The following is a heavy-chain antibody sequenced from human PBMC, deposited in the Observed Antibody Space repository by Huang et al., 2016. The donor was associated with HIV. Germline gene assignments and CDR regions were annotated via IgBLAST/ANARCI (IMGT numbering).Heavy chain of an antibody. CDR3: ARLTSGWYQDY. V-gene: IGHV1-8*01. CDR1: GYIFSNYD. D-gene: IGHD6-19*01. CDR2: LNPNSGKT. J-gene: IGHJ4*02. Sequence: QVQLVQSGPEVKKPGASVKVSCQTSGYIFSNYDIHWGRQAPGQGRQWRGWLNPNSGKTAYGQNVQGRGTLTRSTSTGAAYMVLNSLTSQDTAVYYCARLTSGWYQDYWGQGTLVTVSS.